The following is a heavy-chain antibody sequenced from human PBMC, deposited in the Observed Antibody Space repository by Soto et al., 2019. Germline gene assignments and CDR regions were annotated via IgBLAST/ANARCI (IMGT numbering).Heavy chain of an antibody. CDR1: GYSLTNIW. D-gene: IGHD2-8*01. CDR2: IDPGDSVT. V-gene: IGHV5-10-1*01. Sequence: PGESLKISCKGSGYSLTNIWIHWVRQMPGKGLEWMGRIDPGDSVTTYNPSFQGHVTMSADKSINTAYLQWSSLKASDTAMYYCARRPGLISNWFDPWGQGTLVTVSS. J-gene: IGHJ5*02. CDR3: ARRPGLISNWFDP.